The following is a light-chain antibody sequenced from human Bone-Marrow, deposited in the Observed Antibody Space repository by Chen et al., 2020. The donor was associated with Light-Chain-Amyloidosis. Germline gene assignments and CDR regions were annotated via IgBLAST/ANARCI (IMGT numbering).Light chain of an antibody. CDR1: SSDIGNYNL. Sequence: QSALTQPASVSGSPGQSITISCTGTSSDIGNYNLVSWYQQHPGKVPKLIVFEGSQRPSGVSTRFSGSKSGNTVSLTISGLQADDEADYYCCSYADGSTYVFGTGTKVTVL. CDR3: CSYADGSTYV. CDR2: EGS. V-gene: IGLV2-23*01. J-gene: IGLJ1*01.